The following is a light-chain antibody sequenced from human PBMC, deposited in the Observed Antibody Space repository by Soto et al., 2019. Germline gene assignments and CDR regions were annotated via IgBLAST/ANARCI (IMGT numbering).Light chain of an antibody. CDR3: WTYASGDTGV. Sequence: QSVLTQPPSVSGAPGQTVTMSCTGSSSNFGAGYDVHWYQQLPGTAPKLLIYGSTNRPSGVPARFSGSKSDTSASLAITGLQAEDEADYYCWTYASGDTGVFGTGTKVTVL. CDR2: GST. V-gene: IGLV1-40*01. J-gene: IGLJ1*01. CDR1: SSNFGAGYD.